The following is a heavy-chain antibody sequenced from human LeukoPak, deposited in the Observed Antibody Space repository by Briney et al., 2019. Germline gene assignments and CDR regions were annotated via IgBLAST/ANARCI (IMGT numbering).Heavy chain of an antibody. CDR2: IRYDGTNK. J-gene: IGHJ4*02. CDR3: AKDKAPWKSTSISDCDY. V-gene: IGHV3-30*02. Sequence: PGGSLRLSCAASGFTFSTYGMHWVRQAPGKGLEWVAFIRYDGTNKYYADSVKGRFTISRDNSKNTLYLQMNSLRGEDTAVYFCAKDKAPWKSTSISDCDYWGQGTLVTVSS. CDR1: GFTFSTYG. D-gene: IGHD1-1*01.